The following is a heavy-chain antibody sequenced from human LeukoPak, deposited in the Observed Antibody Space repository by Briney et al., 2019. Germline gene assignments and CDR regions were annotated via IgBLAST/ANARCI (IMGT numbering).Heavy chain of an antibody. D-gene: IGHD1-26*01. V-gene: IGHV3-9*03. Sequence: PGGSLRLSCVASGFALSNYALTRVRQAPGKGLEWVSGISWNSGSIGYADSVKGRFTISRDNAKNSLYLQMNSLRAEDMALYYCAKDGSGGSYGYYMDVWGKGTTVTVSS. CDR2: ISWNSGSI. CDR1: GFALSNYA. CDR3: AKDGSGGSYGYYMDV. J-gene: IGHJ6*03.